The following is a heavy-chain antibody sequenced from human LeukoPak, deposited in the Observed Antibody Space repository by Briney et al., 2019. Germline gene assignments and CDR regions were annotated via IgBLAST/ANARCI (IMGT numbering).Heavy chain of an antibody. V-gene: IGHV3-48*01. CDR3: ARVNWNYAFDY. CDR1: GFTFSSYS. CDR2: ISSSSTI. J-gene: IGHJ4*02. D-gene: IGHD1-7*01. Sequence: GGSLRLSCAASGFTFSSYSMSWVRQAPGKGLEWVSYISSSSTIYYADSVKGRFTISRDNAKNSLYLQMNSLRAEDTAVYYCARVNWNYAFDYWGQGTLVTVSS.